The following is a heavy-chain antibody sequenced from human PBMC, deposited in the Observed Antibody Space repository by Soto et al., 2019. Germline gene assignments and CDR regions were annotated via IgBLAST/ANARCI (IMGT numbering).Heavy chain of an antibody. D-gene: IGHD3-9*01. V-gene: IGHV1-18*01. J-gene: IGHJ6*02. CDR1: GYTFTSYG. CDR3: ARDYYYDILTGYATRYYYGMDV. Sequence: ASVKVSCKASGYTFTSYGIRWVRQAPGQGLEWMGWISAYNGNTNCAQKLQGRATMTTDTSTSTAYMELRSLRSDDTAVYYCARDYYYDILTGYATRYYYGMDVWGQGTTVTVSS. CDR2: ISAYNGNT.